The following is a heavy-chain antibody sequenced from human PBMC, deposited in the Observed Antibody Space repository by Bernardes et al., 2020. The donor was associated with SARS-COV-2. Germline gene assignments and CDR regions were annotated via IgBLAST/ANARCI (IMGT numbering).Heavy chain of an antibody. CDR3: AKDTYKHLAAAGSDAFDI. Sequence: GGSLRLSCAASGFTFDDYAMHWVRQAPGKGLEWVSGISWNSGSIGYADSVKGRFTISRDNAKNSLYLQMNSLRAEDTALYYCAKDTYKHLAAAGSDAFDIWGQGTMVTVSS. CDR1: GFTFDDYA. V-gene: IGHV3-9*01. D-gene: IGHD6-13*01. CDR2: ISWNSGSI. J-gene: IGHJ3*02.